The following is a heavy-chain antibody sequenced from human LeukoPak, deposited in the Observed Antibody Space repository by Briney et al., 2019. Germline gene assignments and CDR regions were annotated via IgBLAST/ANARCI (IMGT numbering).Heavy chain of an antibody. V-gene: IGHV4-61*01. CDR3: ARSRAFNSGAFDP. J-gene: IGHJ5*02. D-gene: IGHD1-26*01. CDR1: GASVSSASY. CDR2: IYNGVNT. Sequence: SETPSLTCTVSGASVSSASYWTWIRQPPGKGVEWIAHIYNGVNTNYNPSLKSRVTISVDTSKNQFSLRLNSVTAADTAVYYCARSRAFNSGAFDPWGQGSLVTVSS.